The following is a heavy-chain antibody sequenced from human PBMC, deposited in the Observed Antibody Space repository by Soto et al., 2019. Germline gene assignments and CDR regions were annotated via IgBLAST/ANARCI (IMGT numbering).Heavy chain of an antibody. CDR1: GYIFTSHG. V-gene: IGHV1-18*01. CDR2: ISTYNGNT. Sequence: QVQLVQSGAEVKKPGASVKVSCKASGYIFTSHGISWVRQAPGQGLEWMGRISTYNGNTKYAQKLQGRVTMTTDTPVTIVYTEIRSLISDDPAVYVCASESGQWLVPDWGQGTLVTVSS. D-gene: IGHD6-19*01. J-gene: IGHJ1*01. CDR3: ASESGQWLVPD.